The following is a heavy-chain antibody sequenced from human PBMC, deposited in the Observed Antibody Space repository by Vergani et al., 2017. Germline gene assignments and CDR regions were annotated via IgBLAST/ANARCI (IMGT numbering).Heavy chain of an antibody. D-gene: IGHD6-19*01. CDR3: ARGGSGWSPETYYFDY. CDR1: GGSISSGGYY. Sequence: QVQLQESGPGLVKPSQTLSLTCTVSGGSISSGGYYWSWIRQHPGKGLEWIGYIYYSGSTYYNPSLKSRVTISVDTSKNQFSLKLSSVTAADTAVYYCARGGSGWSPETYYFDYWGQGTLVTVSS. J-gene: IGHJ4*02. V-gene: IGHV4-31*03. CDR2: IYYSGST.